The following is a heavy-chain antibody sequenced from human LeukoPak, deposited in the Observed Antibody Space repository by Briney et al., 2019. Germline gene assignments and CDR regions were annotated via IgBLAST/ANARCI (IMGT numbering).Heavy chain of an antibody. CDR2: IWYDGNNK. CDR3: ARDYVDGILTGYLFDP. Sequence: GGSLGLSCAASGFTFSSYWMHWVRQAPGKGLVWVAIIWYDGNNKHYADSVKGRFTISRDTSTNTVYLQMNSLRSDDTAVYYCARDYVDGILTGYLFDPWGQGTLVTVSS. V-gene: IGHV3-33*08. CDR1: GFTFSSYW. J-gene: IGHJ5*02. D-gene: IGHD3-9*01.